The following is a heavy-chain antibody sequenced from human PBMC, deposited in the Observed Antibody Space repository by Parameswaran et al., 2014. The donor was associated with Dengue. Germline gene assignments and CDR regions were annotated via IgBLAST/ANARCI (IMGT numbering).Heavy chain of an antibody. CDR3: AREGEGFPFDY. V-gene: IGHV3-7*01. Sequence: VRQMPGKGLEWVANIKQDGSEKNYVDSVKGRFTISRDNAKNSMYLQMNSLRAEDKAVYYCAREGEGFPFDYWGQGTLVTVSS. J-gene: IGHJ4*02. CDR2: IKQDGSEK. D-gene: IGHD2-21*01.